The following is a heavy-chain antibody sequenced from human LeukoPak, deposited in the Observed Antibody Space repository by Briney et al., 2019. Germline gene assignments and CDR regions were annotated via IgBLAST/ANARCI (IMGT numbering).Heavy chain of an antibody. CDR1: GGSISSYY. V-gene: IGHV4-59*01. D-gene: IGHD2-15*01. CDR3: ARGRGYCSGGSCYSWGYYYYYMDV. CDR2: IYYSGST. J-gene: IGHJ6*03. Sequence: SETLSLTCTVSGGSISSYYWSWIRQPPGKGREGIGYIYYSGSTNNNPPLKSRATISVDTSKNQFSLKLSSVTAADTAVYYCARGRGYCSGGSCYSWGYYYYYMDVWGKGTTVTISS.